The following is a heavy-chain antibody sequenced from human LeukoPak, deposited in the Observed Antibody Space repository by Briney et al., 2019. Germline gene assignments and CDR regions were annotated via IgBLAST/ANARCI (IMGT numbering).Heavy chain of an antibody. V-gene: IGHV1-18*01. J-gene: IGHJ4*02. D-gene: IGHD3-22*01. CDR1: GYTFTSYG. CDR2: ISAYNGNT. Sequence: GASVKVSCKASGYTFTSYGIRWVRQAPGQGLEWMGWISAYNGNTNYAQKLQGRVTMTTDTSTSTAYMELRSLRSDDTAVYYCARDIRYDSSGYYRPTVDYWGQGTLVTVSS. CDR3: ARDIRYDSSGYYRPTVDY.